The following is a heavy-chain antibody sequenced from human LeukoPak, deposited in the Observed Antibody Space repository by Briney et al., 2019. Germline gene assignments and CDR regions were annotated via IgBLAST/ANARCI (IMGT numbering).Heavy chain of an antibody. CDR1: GESFSGHY. V-gene: IGHV4-34*01. CDR3: ARRPRNVGPSGLDY. D-gene: IGHD1-14*01. Sequence: NPSETLSLTCAVYGESFSGHYWSWIRQSPGKGLEWIGEINHSGSSNYNPSLKSRVTMSVDTSKNQFSLKLRSATAADTGIYYCARRPRNVGPSGLDYWGQGTLVTVSS. CDR2: INHSGSS. J-gene: IGHJ4*02.